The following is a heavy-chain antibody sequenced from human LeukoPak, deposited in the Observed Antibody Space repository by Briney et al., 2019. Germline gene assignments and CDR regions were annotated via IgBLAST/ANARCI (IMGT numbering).Heavy chain of an antibody. J-gene: IGHJ4*02. V-gene: IGHV1-18*01. CDR1: GYTFRSYG. CDR3: TRDQPGRLLPRTGRYNRFDF. D-gene: IGHD1-26*01. Sequence: ASVKVSCKPSGYTFRSYGVTWVRQAPGQGLEWVGWISPYNGNTHYAEKFQGRLSMTTDTSTTTAFMQLTSLRSNDTAVYYCTRDQPGRLLPRTGRYNRFDFWGQGTLLIVSS. CDR2: ISPYNGNT.